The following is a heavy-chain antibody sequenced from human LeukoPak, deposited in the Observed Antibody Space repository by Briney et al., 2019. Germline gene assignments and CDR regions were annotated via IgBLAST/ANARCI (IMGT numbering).Heavy chain of an antibody. Sequence: GGSLRLSCAASGFTFNKAWMSWVRQAPGKGLEWAANINEDGSEKYHVDSVKGRFTISRDNAKNSVYLQMNSLRAEDTAVYYCARDWWDSSGYFDYWGQGTLVTVSS. CDR1: GFTFNKAW. D-gene: IGHD3-22*01. J-gene: IGHJ4*02. CDR3: ARDWWDSSGYFDY. CDR2: INEDGSEK. V-gene: IGHV3-7*01.